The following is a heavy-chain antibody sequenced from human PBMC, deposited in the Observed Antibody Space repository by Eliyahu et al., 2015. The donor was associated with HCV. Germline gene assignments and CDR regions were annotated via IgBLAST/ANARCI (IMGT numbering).Heavy chain of an antibody. CDR1: GFTFXNYA. V-gene: IGHV3-23*01. D-gene: IGHD3-10*01. CDR2: ISNSGGST. CDR3: VKNREGFGDSLLDH. J-gene: IGHJ4*02. Sequence: VQLLESGGGLVQPGGSLRLSCAASGFTFXNYAMXWVRQAPGKGLEWVSVISNSGGSTYYADSVKGRFTISRDNSKNTLYLQMNSLRVEDTAVYYCVKNREGFGDSLLDHWGQGTLVTVSS.